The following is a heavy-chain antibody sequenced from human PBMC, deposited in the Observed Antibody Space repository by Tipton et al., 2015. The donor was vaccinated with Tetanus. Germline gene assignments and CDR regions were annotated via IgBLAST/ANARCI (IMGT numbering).Heavy chain of an antibody. V-gene: IGHV1-18*01. D-gene: IGHD6-19*01. Sequence: QLVQSGAEVKKPGASVKVSCKASGYTFTHYGISWVRQAPGQGLEWVGWISPFTGDTEYAQNLQDRLILTTDTSTATAYVEVRSLTSDDPAVYYCARDRAVPVQAYGTDVWGQGTSVTMSS. CDR3: ARDRAVPVQAYGTDV. J-gene: IGHJ6*02. CDR2: ISPFTGDT. CDR1: GYTFTHYG.